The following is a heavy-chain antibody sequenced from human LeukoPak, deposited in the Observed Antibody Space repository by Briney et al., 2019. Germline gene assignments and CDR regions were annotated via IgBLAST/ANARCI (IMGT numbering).Heavy chain of an antibody. CDR2: IRYDGSNK. Sequence: GGSLRLSCAASGFTFSSYGMHWVRQAPGKGLEWVAFIRYDGSNKYYADSVKGRFTISRDNSKNTLYLQMNSLRAEDTAVYYCAKASATKVVTPGDYWGQGTLVTVSS. CDR3: AKASATKVVTPGDY. V-gene: IGHV3-30*02. CDR1: GFTFSSYG. J-gene: IGHJ4*02. D-gene: IGHD4-23*01.